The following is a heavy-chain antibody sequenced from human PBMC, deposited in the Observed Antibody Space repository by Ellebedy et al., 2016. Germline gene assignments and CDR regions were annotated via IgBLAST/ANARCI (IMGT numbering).Heavy chain of an antibody. D-gene: IGHD3-10*01. J-gene: IGHJ5*02. Sequence: ASVKVSCXASGYTFTSYGISWVRQAPGQGLEWMGWISAYNGNTNYAQKLQGRVTMTTDTSTSTAYMELRSLRSDDTAVYYCARDPQITMVRGENWFNPWGQGTLVTVSS. CDR1: GYTFTSYG. CDR3: ARDPQITMVRGENWFNP. CDR2: ISAYNGNT. V-gene: IGHV1-18*01.